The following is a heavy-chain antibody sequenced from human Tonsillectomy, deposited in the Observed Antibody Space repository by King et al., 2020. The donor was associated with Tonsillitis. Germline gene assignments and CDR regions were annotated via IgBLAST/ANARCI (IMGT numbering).Heavy chain of an antibody. CDR2: ISYDGSNK. J-gene: IGHJ3*02. Sequence: VQLVESGGGVVQPGRSLRLSCAASGFTFSTYGMHWVRQAPGKGLEWVAVISYDGSNKYYADSVKGRFTISRDNSKNTLYLQMNSLRAEETAVYYRAKEVPFFSGGSCYSGDDFDIWGQGTMVTVSS. V-gene: IGHV3-30*18. D-gene: IGHD2-15*01. CDR3: AKEVPFFSGGSCYSGDDFDI. CDR1: GFTFSTYG.